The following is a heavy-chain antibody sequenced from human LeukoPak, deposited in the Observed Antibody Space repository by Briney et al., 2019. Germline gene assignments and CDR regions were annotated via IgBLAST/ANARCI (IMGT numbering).Heavy chain of an antibody. V-gene: IGHV1-2*02. Sequence: ASVKVSCKASGYTFTGYYMHWVRQAPGQGLEWMGWINPNSGGTNYAQKFQGGVTMTRDTSISTAYMELSRLRSDDTAVYYCARVRHILGGYWGQGTLVTVSS. CDR1: GYTFTGYY. D-gene: IGHD3-10*01. CDR2: INPNSGGT. J-gene: IGHJ4*02. CDR3: ARVRHILGGY.